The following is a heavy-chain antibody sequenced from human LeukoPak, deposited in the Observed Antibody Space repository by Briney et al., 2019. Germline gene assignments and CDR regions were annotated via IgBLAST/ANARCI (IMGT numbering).Heavy chain of an antibody. V-gene: IGHV3-23*01. D-gene: IGHD2-8*02. CDR2: VSGSAGRT. Sequence: PGGSLRLSCAASGFTFSSFAMTWVRQAPGKGLEWVSTVSGSAGRTDYADSVKGRFTISRDNLKNTLYLQMNGLRAEGTAVYYCAKNRGHCVDGVCHNYYYMDVWGRGTTVTVSS. CDR3: AKNRGHCVDGVCHNYYYMDV. CDR1: GFTFSSFA. J-gene: IGHJ6*03.